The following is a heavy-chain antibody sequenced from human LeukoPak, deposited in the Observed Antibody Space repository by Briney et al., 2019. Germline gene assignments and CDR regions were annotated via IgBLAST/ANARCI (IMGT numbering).Heavy chain of an antibody. D-gene: IGHD2-21*02. CDR2: ISYDGSNK. Sequence: GGSLRLSCAASGFTLSSYWMSWVRQAPGKGLERVAVISYDGSNKYYADSVKGRFTISRDNSKNTLYLQMNSLRAEDTAVYYCAKDPLPYCGGDCYYFDYWGQGTLVTVSS. J-gene: IGHJ4*02. V-gene: IGHV3-30*18. CDR3: AKDPLPYCGGDCYYFDY. CDR1: GFTLSSYW.